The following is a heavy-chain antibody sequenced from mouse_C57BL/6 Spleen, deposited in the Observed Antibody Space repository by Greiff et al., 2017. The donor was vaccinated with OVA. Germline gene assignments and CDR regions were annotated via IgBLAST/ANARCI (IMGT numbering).Heavy chain of an antibody. D-gene: IGHD3-2*02. CDR1: GYTFTDYE. V-gene: IGHV1-15*01. CDR3: TREGQLRLRTFDY. J-gene: IGHJ2*01. Sequence: VQLQQSGAELVRPGASVTLSCKASGYTFTDYEMHWVKQTPVHGLEWIGAIDPETGGTASNQKFKGKAILTADKSSSTAYMELRSLTSEDSAVYYCTREGQLRLRTFDYWGQGTTLTVSS. CDR2: IDPETGGT.